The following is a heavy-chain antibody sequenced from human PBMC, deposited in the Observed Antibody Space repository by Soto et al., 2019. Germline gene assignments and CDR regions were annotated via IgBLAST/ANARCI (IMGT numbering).Heavy chain of an antibody. CDR2: IIPIFGTA. V-gene: IGHV1-69*13. D-gene: IGHD3-22*01. CDR1: GGTFSSYA. CDR3: ARDFSLEVSSGYSDYYYYGMDV. Sequence: GSPVKVSRKASGGTFSSYAIGWVRQAPGQGLEWMGGIIPIFGTANYPQKFQGRVTITPDESTSTAYMELSSLRSEDTAVYFCARDFSLEVSSGYSDYYYYGMDVWGQGTTVTV. J-gene: IGHJ6*02.